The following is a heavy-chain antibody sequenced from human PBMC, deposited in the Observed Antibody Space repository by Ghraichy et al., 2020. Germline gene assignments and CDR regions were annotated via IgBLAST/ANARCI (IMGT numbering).Heavy chain of an antibody. CDR3: TTVLYCSSTSCYDEAFDI. CDR1: GFTFSNAW. V-gene: IGHV3-15*01. CDR2: IKSKTDGGTT. D-gene: IGHD2-2*01. Sequence: GGSLRLSCAASGFTFSNAWMSWVRQAPGKGLEWVGRIKSKTDGGTTDYAAPVKGRFTISRDDSKNTLYLQMNSLKTEDTAVYYCTTVLYCSSTSCYDEAFDIWGQGTMVTVSS. J-gene: IGHJ3*02.